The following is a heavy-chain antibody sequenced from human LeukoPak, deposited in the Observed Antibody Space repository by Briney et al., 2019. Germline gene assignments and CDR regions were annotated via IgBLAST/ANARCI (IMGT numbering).Heavy chain of an antibody. CDR3: AKDLSYSSGWGDYYYYGMDV. V-gene: IGHV3-23*01. Sequence: GGSLRLSCAASGFTFSSYAMSWVRQAPGKGLEWVSAISGNGGSTYYADSVKGRFTISRDNSKNTLYLQMNSLRAEDTAVYYCAKDLSYSSGWGDYYYYGMDVWGQGTTVTVSS. D-gene: IGHD6-19*01. CDR2: ISGNGGST. CDR1: GFTFSSYA. J-gene: IGHJ6*02.